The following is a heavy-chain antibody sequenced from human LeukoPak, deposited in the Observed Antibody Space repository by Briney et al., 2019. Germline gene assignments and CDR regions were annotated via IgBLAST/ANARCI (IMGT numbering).Heavy chain of an antibody. V-gene: IGHV3-21*01. CDR2: ISSSSYI. J-gene: IGHJ4*02. CDR3: ARDSPDYYDSSGSTYFDY. Sequence: PGGSLRLSCAASGFTFSSYSMNWVRQAPGKGLEWVSSISSSSYIYYADSVKGRFTISRDNAKNSLYLQMNSLRAEDTAVYYCARDSPDYYDSSGSTYFDYWGQGTLVTVSS. D-gene: IGHD3-22*01. CDR1: GFTFSSYS.